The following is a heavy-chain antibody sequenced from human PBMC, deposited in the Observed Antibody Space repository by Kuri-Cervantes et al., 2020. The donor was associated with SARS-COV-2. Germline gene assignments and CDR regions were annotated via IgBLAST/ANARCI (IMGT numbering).Heavy chain of an antibody. J-gene: IGHJ5*02. V-gene: IGHV3-74*01. Sequence: GGSLRLSCAASGFTFGNYWMHWVRQAPGKGLVWVSRFMSDGTSPSYADSVRGRFTISRDNAKNTLYLQMNSLRADDTAVYYCAKSDWFDPWGQGTLVTVSS. CDR3: AKSDWFDP. CDR1: GFTFGNYW. CDR2: FMSDGTSP.